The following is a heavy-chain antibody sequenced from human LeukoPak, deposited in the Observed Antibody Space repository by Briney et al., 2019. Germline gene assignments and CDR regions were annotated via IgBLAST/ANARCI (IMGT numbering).Heavy chain of an antibody. D-gene: IGHD1-26*01. V-gene: IGHV3-23*01. CDR1: GFTFSSYA. CDR3: AKSPRIVGAIPNDY. J-gene: IGHJ4*02. CDR2: ISGSGGST. Sequence: GGSLRLSCAASGFTFSSYAMSWARQAPGKGLEWVSAISGSGGSTYYADSVKGRFTISRGNSKNTLYLQMNSLRAEDTAVYYCAKSPRIVGAIPNDYWGQGTLATVSS.